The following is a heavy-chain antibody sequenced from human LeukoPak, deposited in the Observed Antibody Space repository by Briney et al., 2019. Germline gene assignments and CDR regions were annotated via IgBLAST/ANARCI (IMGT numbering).Heavy chain of an antibody. CDR3: VAARGVGY. D-gene: IGHD3-10*01. CDR2: IYSGGST. V-gene: IGHV3-53*01. CDR1: GFSVSNNY. J-gene: IGHJ4*02. Sequence: PGGSLRLSCAASGFSVSNNYMSWVRQAPGKGLEWVSVIYSGGSTYYADSVKGRFTISRDNSKNTLYLQMNSLRADDTAVYYYVAARGVGYWGQGTLVTVSS.